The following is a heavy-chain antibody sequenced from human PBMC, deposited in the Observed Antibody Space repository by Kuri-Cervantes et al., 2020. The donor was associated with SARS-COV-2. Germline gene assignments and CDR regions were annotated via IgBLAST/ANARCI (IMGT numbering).Heavy chain of an antibody. CDR2: ISASGRTT. CDR3: ARDMTFDEYGDYFYYYMDV. V-gene: IGHV3-23*01. Sequence: ETLSLTCAASGFTFNTYAMSWVRQAPGKGLEWVAAISASGRTTYYGDSVKGHFTISRDNSKNTLYLEMDGLRPEDTAVYYCARDMTFDEYGDYFYYYMDVWGKGTTVTVSS. CDR1: GFTFNTYA. D-gene: IGHD3-16*01. J-gene: IGHJ6*03.